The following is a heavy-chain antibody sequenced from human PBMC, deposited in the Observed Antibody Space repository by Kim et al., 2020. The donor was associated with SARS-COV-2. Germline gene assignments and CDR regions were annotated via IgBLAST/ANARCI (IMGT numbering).Heavy chain of an antibody. CDR3: ARLAGYYDRNDYFYSHYGMDV. CDR2: FSPVLGTS. J-gene: IGHJ6*02. Sequence: SVKVSCKSSGDTFTRPPINWVRQAPGQGLEWMGEFSPVLGTSNYTQKFQGRLTMTADESTGTAYMELNSLTSADTAVYYCARLAGYYDRNDYFYSHYGMDVWGQGTTVTVSS. V-gene: IGHV1-69*13. D-gene: IGHD3-22*01. CDR1: GDTFTRPP.